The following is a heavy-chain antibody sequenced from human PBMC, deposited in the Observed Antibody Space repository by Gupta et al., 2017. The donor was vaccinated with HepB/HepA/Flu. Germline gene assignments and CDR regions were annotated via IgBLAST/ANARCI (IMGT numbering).Heavy chain of an antibody. V-gene: IGHV3-73*01. D-gene: IGHD2-2*01. CDR1: GFTFSGAH. J-gene: IGHJ4*02. CDR3: TRQTDSCHDF. CDR2: VRSKADSYAT. Sequence: EVQLLESGGGLVQPGGSLKLSCAGSGFTFSGAHMHWVRQASGKGLEWVAHVRSKADSYATAYAASVRGRFTISRDDSQNTAYLQMNSLKAEDSAVYFCTRQTDSCHDFWGQGTLVTVSS.